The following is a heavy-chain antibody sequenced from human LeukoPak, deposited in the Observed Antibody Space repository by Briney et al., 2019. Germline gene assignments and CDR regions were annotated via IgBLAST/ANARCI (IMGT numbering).Heavy chain of an antibody. V-gene: IGHV1-24*01. J-gene: IGHJ3*02. Sequence: ASVKVSCKVSRYTLTELSMHWVRQAPGKGLEWMGGFDPEDGETIYAQKFQGRVTMTEDTSTDTAYMELSSLRSEDTAVYYCAREREERYYYDSKDAFDIWGQGTMVTVSS. CDR2: FDPEDGET. CDR1: RYTLTELS. D-gene: IGHD3-22*01. CDR3: AREREERYYYDSKDAFDI.